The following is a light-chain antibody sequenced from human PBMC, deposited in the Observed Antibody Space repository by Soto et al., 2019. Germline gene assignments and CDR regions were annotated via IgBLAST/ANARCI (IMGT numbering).Light chain of an antibody. CDR2: VAS. CDR3: QQCGNWSH. Sequence: EIVLTQSPATLSLSPGERATLYCRASQSISNYLAWYQHKPGQAPRLLIYVASTRATGIPARFSGIGSVTVFSLIISSLEPEDYATYFCQQCGNWSHFGQRKRLYIK. V-gene: IGKV3-11*01. J-gene: IGKJ5*01. CDR1: QSISNY.